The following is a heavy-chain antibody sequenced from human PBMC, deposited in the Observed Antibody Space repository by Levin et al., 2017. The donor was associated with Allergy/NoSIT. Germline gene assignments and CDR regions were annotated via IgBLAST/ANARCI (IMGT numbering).Heavy chain of an antibody. CDR3: ARGRSSGWNDAFDI. Sequence: LSLTCAASGFTFSSYGMHWVRQAPGKGLEWVAVIWYDGSNKYYADSVKGRFTISRDNSKNTLYLQMNSLRAEDTAVYYCARGRSSGWNDAFDIWGQGTMVTVSS. D-gene: IGHD6-19*01. V-gene: IGHV3-33*01. CDR1: GFTFSSYG. CDR2: IWYDGSNK. J-gene: IGHJ3*02.